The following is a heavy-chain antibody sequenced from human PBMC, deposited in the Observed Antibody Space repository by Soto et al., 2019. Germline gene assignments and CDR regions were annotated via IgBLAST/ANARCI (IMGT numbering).Heavy chain of an antibody. CDR1: GFTFSSYA. CDR2: ISYDGSDK. CDR3: VAGQHFSDY. Sequence: QVQLVESGGGVVQPGRSLRLSCAASGFTFSSYAMHWVREAPGKGLEWVALISYDGSDKYYADSVKGRFTISRDNSKNTLYLQMNSLRVEDTAVYYCVAGQHFSDYWGHGTHVTVSS. D-gene: IGHD2-15*01. V-gene: IGHV3-30*03. J-gene: IGHJ4*01.